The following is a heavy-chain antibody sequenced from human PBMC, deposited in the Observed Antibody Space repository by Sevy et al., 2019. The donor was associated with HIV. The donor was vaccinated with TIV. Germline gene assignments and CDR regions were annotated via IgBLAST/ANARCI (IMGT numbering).Heavy chain of an antibody. CDR1: RVIFSDHW. D-gene: IGHD2-2*01. Sequence: GGSLRLSCAASRVIFSDHWMTWVRQAPGKGLEWVANINQDGSDRHYVDSVKGRFTISRDNARQSVYLQMNSLRVEDTAVYYCARVDYGSITCQGRDPFDIWGQGTTVTVSS. J-gene: IGHJ3*02. V-gene: IGHV3-7*03. CDR3: ARVDYGSITCQGRDPFDI. CDR2: INQDGSDR.